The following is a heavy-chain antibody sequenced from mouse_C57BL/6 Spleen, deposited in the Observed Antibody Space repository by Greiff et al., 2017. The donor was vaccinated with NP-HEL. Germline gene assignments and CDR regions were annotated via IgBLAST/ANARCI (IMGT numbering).Heavy chain of an antibody. CDR2: ISSGSSTI. CDR1: GFTFSDYG. D-gene: IGHD1-1*01. J-gene: IGHJ3*01. Sequence: VQLQESGGGLVKPGGSLKLSCAASGFTFSDYGMHWVRQAPEKGLEWVAYISSGSSTIYYADTVKGRFTISRDNAKNTLFLQMTSLRSEDTAMYYCAREYYYRGFAYWGQGTLVTVSA. V-gene: IGHV5-17*01. CDR3: AREYYYRGFAY.